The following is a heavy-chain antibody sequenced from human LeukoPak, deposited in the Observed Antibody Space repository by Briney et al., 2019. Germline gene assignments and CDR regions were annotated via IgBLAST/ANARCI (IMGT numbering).Heavy chain of an antibody. CDR2: ISSSGSTI. Sequence: GGSLRLSCAASGFTFSDYYMSWIRQAPGKGLEWVSYISSSGSTIYYADSVKGRFTISRDNAKNSLYLQMNSLRAEDTAVYYCARDRRYFRTLVDYWGQGTLVTVSS. J-gene: IGHJ4*02. V-gene: IGHV3-11*01. CDR3: ARDRRYFRTLVDY. D-gene: IGHD3-9*01. CDR1: GFTFSDYY.